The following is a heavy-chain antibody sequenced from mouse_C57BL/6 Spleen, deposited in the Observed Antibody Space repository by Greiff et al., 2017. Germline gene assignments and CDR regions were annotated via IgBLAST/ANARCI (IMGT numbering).Heavy chain of an antibody. CDR2: ISSGSSTI. Sequence: EVKLMESGGGLVKPGGSLKLSCAASGFTFSDYGMHWVRQAPEKGLEWVAYISSGSSTIYYADTVKGRFTISRDNAKNTMFLQRTSLESEDTDMYSCAREYDGAWFAYWGQGTLVTVSA. CDR1: GFTFSDYG. CDR3: AREYDGAWFAY. J-gene: IGHJ3*01. V-gene: IGHV5-17*01. D-gene: IGHD2-12*01.